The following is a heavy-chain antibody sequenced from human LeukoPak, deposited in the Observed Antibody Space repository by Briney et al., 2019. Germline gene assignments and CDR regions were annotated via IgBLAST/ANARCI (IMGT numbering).Heavy chain of an antibody. J-gene: IGHJ4*02. D-gene: IGHD4-17*01. CDR1: GFTFSSYG. CDR3: AKEAYGDYGPFDY. V-gene: IGHV3-30*02. CDR2: IRYDGSNK. Sequence: GGSLRLSCAASGFTFSSYGMHWVRQAPGKGLEWVAFIRYDGSNKYYADSVKGRFTISRDDSKNTLYLQMNSLRAEDTALYYCAKEAYGDYGPFDYWGQGTLVTVSS.